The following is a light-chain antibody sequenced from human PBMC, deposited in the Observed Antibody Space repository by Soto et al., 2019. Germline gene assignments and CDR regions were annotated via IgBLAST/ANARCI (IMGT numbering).Light chain of an antibody. Sequence: QSALTQPPSVSGSPGQSVTISCTGTSSDVGSYNRASWYQQPPGTAPKLMIYEVSNRPSGVPDRFSGSKSGNTASLTISGLQREDEADYYCSSYATGSTLVFGGGTKLTVL. V-gene: IGLV2-18*02. CDR3: SSYATGSTLV. CDR1: SSDVGSYNR. J-gene: IGLJ2*01. CDR2: EVS.